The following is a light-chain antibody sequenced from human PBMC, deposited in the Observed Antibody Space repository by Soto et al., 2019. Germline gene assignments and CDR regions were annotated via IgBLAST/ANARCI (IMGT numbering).Light chain of an antibody. J-gene: IGKJ3*01. CDR1: QSINNN. Sequence: DIVMTQSPATLSVSPGERATLSCRASQSINNNLAWYQQKPGQAPRLLIYGASTRATVIPARFSGSGSGTEFTLTISGLQADDFAVYYCQQYHHWPPKVTFGPGTRVDI. CDR2: GAS. V-gene: IGKV3-15*01. CDR3: QQYHHWPPKVT.